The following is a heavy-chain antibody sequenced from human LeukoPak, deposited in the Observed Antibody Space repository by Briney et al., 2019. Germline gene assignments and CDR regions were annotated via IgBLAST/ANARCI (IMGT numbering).Heavy chain of an antibody. CDR2: ISSSSYI. Sequence: PGGSLRLSCAASGFTFSSYSMNWVRQAPGKGLEWVSSISSSSYIYYADSVKGRFTISRDDSKNTAYLQMNSLKTEDTAVYYCTRQLELLSDYYYYYMDVWGKGTTVTVSS. D-gene: IGHD1-7*01. CDR3: TRQLELLSDYYYYYMDV. J-gene: IGHJ6*03. CDR1: GFTFSSYS. V-gene: IGHV3-21*04.